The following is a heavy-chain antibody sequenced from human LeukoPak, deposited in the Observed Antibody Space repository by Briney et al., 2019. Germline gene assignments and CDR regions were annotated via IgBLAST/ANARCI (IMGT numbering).Heavy chain of an antibody. J-gene: IGHJ6*03. D-gene: IGHD6-19*01. CDR3: ARDRYSSGWSETKGGNNYYMDV. CDR2: IYTSGST. V-gene: IGHV4-4*07. CDR1: GGSISTFY. Sequence: SETLSLTCTVSGGSISTFYWSWIRQPAGKGLEWIGRIYTSGSTNYSPSFRSRVTMSVDTSKNQFSLKLSSVTAADTAMYYCARDRYSSGWSETKGGNNYYMDVWGKGTTVTISS.